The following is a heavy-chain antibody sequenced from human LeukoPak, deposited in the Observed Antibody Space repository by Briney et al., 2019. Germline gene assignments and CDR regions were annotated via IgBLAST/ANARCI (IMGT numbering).Heavy chain of an antibody. CDR3: AKLSANYYGSGSYYPDGMDV. D-gene: IGHD3-10*01. Sequence: GGSLRLSCAASGFTFSSYAMSWVRQAPGKGLEWVSTISGSGGSTYYADSVKGRSTISRDNSKNTLYLQMNSLRAEDTAVYYCAKLSANYYGSGSYYPDGMDVWGQGTTVTVSS. CDR1: GFTFSSYA. J-gene: IGHJ6*02. V-gene: IGHV3-23*01. CDR2: ISGSGGST.